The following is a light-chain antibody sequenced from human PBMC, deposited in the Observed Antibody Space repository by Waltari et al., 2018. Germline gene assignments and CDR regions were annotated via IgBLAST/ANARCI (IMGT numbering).Light chain of an antibody. CDR2: GND. CDR1: SSNIGRDT. V-gene: IGLV1-44*01. Sequence: QSVLTQPPSASGTPGQRVPISCSGSSSNIGRDTVNWYQQVPGTAPKLLIYGNDQRPSGVPDRFSGSKSGTSASLAITGLQSEDEADYYCATWDDSLNGRVFGGGTK. CDR3: ATWDDSLNGRV. J-gene: IGLJ3*02.